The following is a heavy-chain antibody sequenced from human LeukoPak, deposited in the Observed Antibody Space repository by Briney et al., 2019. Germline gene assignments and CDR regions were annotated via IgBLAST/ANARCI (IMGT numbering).Heavy chain of an antibody. D-gene: IGHD6-13*01. CDR1: GDSISSGNYY. Sequence: SETLSLTCSVSGDSISSGNYYWGWIRQPPGKGLEWIGNLYYSGTTYYNPSFKSRVTISVDTSKNQFSLKLSSVTAADTAVYYCASDRSSWNPGAPYWGQGTLVTVSS. J-gene: IGHJ4*02. CDR3: ASDRSSWNPGAPY. V-gene: IGHV4-39*01. CDR2: LYYSGTT.